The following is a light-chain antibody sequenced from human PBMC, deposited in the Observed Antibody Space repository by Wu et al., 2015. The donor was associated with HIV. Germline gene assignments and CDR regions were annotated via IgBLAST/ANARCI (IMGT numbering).Light chain of an antibody. V-gene: IGKV1-39*01. J-gene: IGKJ2*01. CDR2: TAS. Sequence: DIQMTQSPSSLSASVGDRVTITCRASRGISNRLNWYQQKPGKAPKLLMYTASTLQSGVPSKFSGSGSGTEFTLTITSLQPEDFAVYYCQQSYSTPYNFGRGPRWRSN. CDR3: QQSYSTPYN. CDR1: RGISNR.